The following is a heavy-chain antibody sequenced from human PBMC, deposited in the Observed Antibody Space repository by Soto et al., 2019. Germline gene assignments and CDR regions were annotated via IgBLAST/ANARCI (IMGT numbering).Heavy chain of an antibody. D-gene: IGHD2-2*01. J-gene: IGHJ5*02. CDR2: IIPIFGTA. CDR1: GGTFSSYA. V-gene: IGHV1-69*13. CDR3: ARDSERTGYVARLNWFDP. Sequence: SVKVSCKASGGTFSSYAISWVREAPGQGLEWMGGIIPIFGTANYAQKFQGRVTITADESTSTAYMELSSLRSEDTAGYYCARDSERTGYVARLNWFDPWVKGTLVTVSS.